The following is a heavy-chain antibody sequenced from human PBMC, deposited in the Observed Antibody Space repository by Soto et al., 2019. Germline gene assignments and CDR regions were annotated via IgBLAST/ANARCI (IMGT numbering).Heavy chain of an antibody. CDR2: ISYDGSNK. CDR3: AKDGRNYYDSSGYPYWYFDL. V-gene: IGHV3-30*18. Sequence: GGSLRLSCAASGFTFSSYGMHWVRQAPGKGLEWVAVISYDGSNKYYADSVKGRFTISRDNSKNTLYLQMNSLRAEDTAVYYCAKDGRNYYDSSGYPYWYFDLWGRGTRVTVAS. J-gene: IGHJ2*01. CDR1: GFTFSSYG. D-gene: IGHD3-22*01.